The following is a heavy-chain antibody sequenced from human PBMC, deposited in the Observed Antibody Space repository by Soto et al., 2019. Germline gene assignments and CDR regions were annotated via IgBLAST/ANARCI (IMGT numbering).Heavy chain of an antibody. Sequence: GGSLRLSCAASGFTVSNNYMSWVRQAPGKGLEWVSVIYSGGSTYYSDSVKGRFTISRDNSKNTLYLQMNSLRAEDTAVYYCARSADSSIWYGDAFDIWGQGTMVTVSS. D-gene: IGHD6-13*01. J-gene: IGHJ3*02. V-gene: IGHV3-53*01. CDR1: GFTVSNNY. CDR2: IYSGGST. CDR3: ARSADSSIWYGDAFDI.